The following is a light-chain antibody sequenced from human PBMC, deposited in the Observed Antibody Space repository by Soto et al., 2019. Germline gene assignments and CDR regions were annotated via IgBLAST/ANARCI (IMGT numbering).Light chain of an antibody. CDR2: EVN. Sequence: QSALTQPASVSGSPGQSITISCTGTSSDVGGYDYVSWYQQHPGKAPKLMIYEVNNRPSGVSNRFSASKSGNTASLTISGLQAEEEADYYSSSYTGSRTSYVFGTGTKLTVL. J-gene: IGLJ1*01. CDR3: SSYTGSRTSYV. V-gene: IGLV2-14*01. CDR1: SSDVGGYDY.